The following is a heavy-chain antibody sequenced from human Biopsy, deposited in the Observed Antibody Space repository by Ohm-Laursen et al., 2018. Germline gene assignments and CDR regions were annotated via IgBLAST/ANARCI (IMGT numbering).Heavy chain of an antibody. D-gene: IGHD3-22*01. CDR2: IIAPSGTT. Sequence: ASVKVSCKTFGGTLSKYAMSWVRQAPGQGLEWLGVIIAPSGTTNNAQRFQGRLSITEDESATSVYMELSSLTSEDTAVYYCARTGTYFHDSSLYYFYGLDLWGQGSTVTVFS. CDR1: GGTLSKYA. J-gene: IGHJ6*02. CDR3: ARTGTYFHDSSLYYFYGLDL. V-gene: IGHV1-69*13.